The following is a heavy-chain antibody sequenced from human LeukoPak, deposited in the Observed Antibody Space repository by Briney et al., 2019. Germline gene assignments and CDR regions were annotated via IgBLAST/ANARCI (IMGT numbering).Heavy chain of an antibody. Sequence: SETLSLTCTVSGGSISSGSYYWSWIRQPAGKGLEWIGRIYTSGSTNYDPSLKSRVTISVDTSKNQFSLKLSSVTAADTAVYYCARDNWNDGLDYWGQGTLVTVSS. V-gene: IGHV4-61*02. CDR1: GGSISSGSYY. D-gene: IGHD1-20*01. J-gene: IGHJ4*02. CDR3: ARDNWNDGLDY. CDR2: IYTSGST.